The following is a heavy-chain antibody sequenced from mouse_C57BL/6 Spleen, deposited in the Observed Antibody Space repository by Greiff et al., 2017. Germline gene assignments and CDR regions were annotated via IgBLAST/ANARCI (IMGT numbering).Heavy chain of an antibody. CDR2: INPSNGGT. CDR1: GYTFTSYW. CDR3: ARSHYSYYAMDY. J-gene: IGHJ4*01. Sequence: QVQLQQPGTDLVKPGASVKLSCKASGYTFTSYWMHWVKQRPGQGLEWIGNINPSNGGTNYNEKFKSKATLTVDKSSSTAYMQLSSLTSEDSAVYYCARSHYSYYAMDYWGQGTSVTVSS. V-gene: IGHV1-53*01. D-gene: IGHD1-1*02.